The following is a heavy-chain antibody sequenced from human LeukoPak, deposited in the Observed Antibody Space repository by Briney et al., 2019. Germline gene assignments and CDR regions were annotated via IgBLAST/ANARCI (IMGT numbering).Heavy chain of an antibody. V-gene: IGHV4-34*01. D-gene: IGHD2-8*01. CDR3: ARGYCTSGVCYGYLYNWFDP. CDR2: INHSGST. Sequence: SETQSLTCAVYGGSFSGYYWSWIRQPPGKGLEWIGEINHSGSTNYNPSLKSRVTISVDTSKNQFSLKLSSVTAADTAVYYCARGYCTSGVCYGYLYNWFDPWGQGTLVTVSS. J-gene: IGHJ5*02. CDR1: GGSFSGYY.